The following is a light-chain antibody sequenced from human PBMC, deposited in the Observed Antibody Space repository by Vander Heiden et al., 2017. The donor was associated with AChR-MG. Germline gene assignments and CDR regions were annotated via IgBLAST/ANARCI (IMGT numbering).Light chain of an antibody. J-gene: IGKJ2*01. V-gene: IGKV3-15*01. CDR2: GAS. CDR3: QQYHLWLSYT. Sequence: EIIMTQPPATLSVSPGEGATLPCRASQDVRNNLAWYQQKPGQAPRLLIYGASTRATGIPARFTGSGSGTDFTLTISSLQSEDFAVYYCQQYHLWLSYTFGQGTKLEIK. CDR1: QDVRNN.